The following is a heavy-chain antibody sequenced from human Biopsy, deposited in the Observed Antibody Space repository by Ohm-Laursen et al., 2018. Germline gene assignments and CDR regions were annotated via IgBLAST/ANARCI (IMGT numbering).Heavy chain of an antibody. J-gene: IGHJ5*02. CDR1: GLTFSSHA. CDR2: INGSGGST. CDR3: ARDLYDFCGGCPFDP. Sequence: SLRLSCSASGLTFSSHAMSWVRQAPGKGLECVSVINGSGGSTYYADPVKGRFTISRDNSKNTLYLQMNSLRAKDTAMYYCARDLYDFCGGCPFDPWGQGTLVTVS. D-gene: IGHD3-3*01. V-gene: IGHV3-23*01.